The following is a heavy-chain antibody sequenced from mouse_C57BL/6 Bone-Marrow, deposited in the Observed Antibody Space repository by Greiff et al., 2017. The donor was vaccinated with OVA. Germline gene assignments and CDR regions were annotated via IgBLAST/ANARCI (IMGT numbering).Heavy chain of an antibody. J-gene: IGHJ2*01. CDR1: GYTFTDYY. D-gene: IGHD1-1*01. CDR3: ARSRVDIPTVVDSYYFDY. CDR2: IFPGSGST. Sequence: VQLQQSGPELVKPGASVKISCKASGYTFTDYYINWVKQRPGQGLEWIGWIFPGSGSTYYNEKFKGKATLTVDNSSSTAYMLLSILTSEDSAVYFCARSRVDIPTVVDSYYFDYWGQGTTLTVSS. V-gene: IGHV1-75*01.